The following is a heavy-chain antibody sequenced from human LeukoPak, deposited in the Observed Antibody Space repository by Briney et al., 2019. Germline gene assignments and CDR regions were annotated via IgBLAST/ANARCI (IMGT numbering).Heavy chain of an antibody. J-gene: IGHJ4*02. V-gene: IGHV3-23*01. CDR2: ISGSGGST. CDR3: AKGDIVVVPALSIFDY. CDR1: GFTFSSYA. Sequence: GGSLRLSCAASGFTFSSYAMSWVRQAPGKGLEWVSAISGSGGSTYYADSVKGRFTISRDNSKNTLYLQMNSLRAEDTAVYYCAKGDIVVVPALSIFDYWGQGTLVTVSS. D-gene: IGHD2-2*01.